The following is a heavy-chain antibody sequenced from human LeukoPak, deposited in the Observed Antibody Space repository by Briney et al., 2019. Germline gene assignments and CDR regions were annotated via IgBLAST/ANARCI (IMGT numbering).Heavy chain of an antibody. CDR3: ENTRLWFGELR. Sequence: GGSLRLSCAASGFTFSSYAMSWVRQAPGKGLEWVAAISCSGGSTYYADSVKGRFTISRDNSKNTLYLQMNSLRAEDTDVYYCENTRLWFGELRWGQGTLVTVSS. CDR2: ISCSGGST. V-gene: IGHV3-23*01. CDR1: GFTFSSYA. J-gene: IGHJ4*02. D-gene: IGHD3-10*01.